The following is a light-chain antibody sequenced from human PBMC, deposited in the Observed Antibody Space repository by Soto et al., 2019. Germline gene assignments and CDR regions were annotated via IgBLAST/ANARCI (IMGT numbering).Light chain of an antibody. CDR2: DAS. CDR1: QSVSSN. V-gene: IGKV3-11*01. CDR3: QQRTDRPPWT. J-gene: IGKJ1*01. Sequence: EIVLTQSPGTLSLSPWERATLSCRASQSVSSNLAWYQHKPGQAPRLLIFDASQRATGIPARFRGSGSGTDFTLSISSLEPEDFAVYYCQQRTDRPPWTFGQGTKVDIK.